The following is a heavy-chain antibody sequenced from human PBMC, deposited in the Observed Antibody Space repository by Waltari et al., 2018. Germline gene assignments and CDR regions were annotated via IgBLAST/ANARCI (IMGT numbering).Heavy chain of an antibody. D-gene: IGHD3-3*02. CDR2: ISHSGDT. CDR3: AGRGAKMFSI. CDR1: GFSLSRGSSY. Sequence: QVQLQESGPGLVQPSQPLSLTCSFSGFSLSRGSSYWSWIRQHPGKGLEWIGYISHSGDTDYSPSLRSRLTLSVDTSKNQFSLKLNSVTAADTGVYFCAGRGAKMFSIWGRGTLVTVSS. V-gene: IGHV4-31*02. J-gene: IGHJ4*02.